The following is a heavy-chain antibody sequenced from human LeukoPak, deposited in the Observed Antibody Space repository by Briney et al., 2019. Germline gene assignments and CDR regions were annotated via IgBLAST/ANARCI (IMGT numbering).Heavy chain of an antibody. CDR2: INPSGGST. D-gene: IGHD1-26*01. V-gene: IGHV1-46*01. CDR1: GYTFTIYY. Sequence: ASVKVSCKASGYTFTIYYMHWVRQAPGQGLEWMGIINPSGGSTSYAQKFQGRVTMTRDTSTSTVYMELSSLRSEDTAVYYCARDMGVGATTGWFDPWGQGTLVTVSS. CDR3: ARDMGVGATTGWFDP. J-gene: IGHJ5*02.